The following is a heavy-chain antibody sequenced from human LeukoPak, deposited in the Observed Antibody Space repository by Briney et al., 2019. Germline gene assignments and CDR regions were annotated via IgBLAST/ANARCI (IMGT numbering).Heavy chain of an antibody. Sequence: SETLSLTCTVSGGSISSSSYYWGWIRQPPGKGLEWIGSIYYSGGTYYNPSLKSRVTISVDTSKNQFSLKLSSVTAADTAVYYCARHRRFRAYLYSSSWYGDAFDIWGQGTMVTVSS. CDR2: IYYSGGT. D-gene: IGHD6-13*01. V-gene: IGHV4-39*01. CDR1: GGSISSSSYY. J-gene: IGHJ3*02. CDR3: ARHRRFRAYLYSSSWYGDAFDI.